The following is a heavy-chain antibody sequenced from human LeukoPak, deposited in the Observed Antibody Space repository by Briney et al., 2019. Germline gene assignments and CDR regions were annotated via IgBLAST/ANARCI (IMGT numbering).Heavy chain of an antibody. CDR3: AKEDGSGWFWGYFDY. CDR2: INWNGVIT. Sequence: GGSLRLSCAASGFTFDDYGMSWVRHAPGKGLEWVSGINWNGVITSYADSVKGRFTISRDNAKKSLYLQMNSLRAEDTALYYCAKEDGSGWFWGYFDYWGQGTLVTVSS. CDR1: GFTFDDYG. J-gene: IGHJ4*02. V-gene: IGHV3-20*04. D-gene: IGHD6-19*01.